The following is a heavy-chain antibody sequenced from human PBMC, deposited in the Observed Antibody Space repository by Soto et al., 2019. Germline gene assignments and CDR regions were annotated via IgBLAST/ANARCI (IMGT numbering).Heavy chain of an antibody. CDR3: ARDSIAAAGQGFDY. V-gene: IGHV1-18*01. CDR1: GYTFTSYG. CDR2: ISAYNGNT. J-gene: IGHJ4*02. Sequence: QVQLVQSGAEVKKPGASVKVSCKASGYTFTSYGISWARQAPGQGLEWMGWISAYNGNTNYAQKLQGRVTMTTNTPTSISYMELRSLRSDATAVYYCARDSIAAAGQGFDYWGQGTLVTVSS. D-gene: IGHD6-13*01.